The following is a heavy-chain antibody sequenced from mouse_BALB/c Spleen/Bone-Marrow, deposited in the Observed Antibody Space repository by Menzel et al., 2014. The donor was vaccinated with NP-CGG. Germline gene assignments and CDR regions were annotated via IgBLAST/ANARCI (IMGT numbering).Heavy chain of an antibody. J-gene: IGHJ3*01. CDR2: INPGGGTT. Sequence: LQQSGSELVRPGASEKLSCKASGYTFTSYWMHWVKQRHGQGLEWIGNINPGGGTTNYDEKFKSKGTLTVDTSSSTAYMHLSSLTSEDSAVYYCTRGYYYGSNFVGFAYWGQGTLVTVSA. CDR3: TRGYYYGSNFVGFAY. D-gene: IGHD1-1*01. CDR1: GYTFTSYW. V-gene: IGHV1S22*01.